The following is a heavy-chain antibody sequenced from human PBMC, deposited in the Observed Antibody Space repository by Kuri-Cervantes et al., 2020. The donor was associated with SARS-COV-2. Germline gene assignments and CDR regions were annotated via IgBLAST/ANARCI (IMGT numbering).Heavy chain of an antibody. D-gene: IGHD3-3*01. Sequence: GESLKISCAASGFTFSSYWMSWVRQAPGKGLEWVANIKQDGSEKYYVDSVKGRFTISRDNAKNSLYLQMNSLRAEDTALYYCAKDMGTIFGVVIGSGYGMDVWGQGTTVTVSS. CDR3: AKDMGTIFGVVIGSGYGMDV. J-gene: IGHJ6*02. CDR1: GFTFSSYW. V-gene: IGHV3-7*03. CDR2: IKQDGSEK.